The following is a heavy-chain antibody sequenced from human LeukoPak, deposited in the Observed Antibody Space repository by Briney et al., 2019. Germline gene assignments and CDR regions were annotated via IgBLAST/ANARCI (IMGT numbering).Heavy chain of an antibody. CDR1: GFTFSSYE. J-gene: IGHJ6*02. CDR3: ARDSPPDYDILTGYSIGTYYYYYYGMDV. Sequence: GGSLRLSCAASGFTFSSYEMNWVRQAPGKGLEWVSYISSSGSTIYYADSVKGRFTISRDNAKNSLYLQMNSLRAEDTAVYYCARDSPPDYDILTGYSIGTYYYYYYGMDVWGQGTTVTVSS. D-gene: IGHD3-9*01. V-gene: IGHV3-48*03. CDR2: ISSSGSTI.